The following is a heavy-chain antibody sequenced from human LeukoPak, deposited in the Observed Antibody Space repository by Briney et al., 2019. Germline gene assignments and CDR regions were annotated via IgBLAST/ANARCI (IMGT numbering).Heavy chain of an antibody. CDR3: ARDRVPLNY. Sequence: SETLSLTCTVSGGSIRSSYYYWGWIRQPPGKGLEWIGYIYYSGSTNYNPSLKSRVTISVDTSKNQFSLKLSSVTAADTAVYYCARDRVPLNYWGQGTLVTVSS. V-gene: IGHV4-61*01. D-gene: IGHD3-10*01. J-gene: IGHJ4*02. CDR1: GGSIRSSYYY. CDR2: IYYSGST.